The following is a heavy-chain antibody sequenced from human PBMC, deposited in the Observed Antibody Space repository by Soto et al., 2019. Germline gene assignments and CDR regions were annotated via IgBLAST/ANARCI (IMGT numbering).Heavy chain of an antibody. J-gene: IGHJ4*02. D-gene: IGHD3-22*01. CDR3: ARGYYYYSSGSDFDY. V-gene: IGHV3-53*01. CDR2: IYSVGST. Sequence: GGSLRLSCAASGFTVSSNYMSWVRQAPGKGLEWVSVIYSVGSTYYADSVKGRFTISRDNSKNTLYLQMNSLRAEDTAVYYCARGYYYYSSGSDFDYWGQGTLVTVCS. CDR1: GFTVSSNY.